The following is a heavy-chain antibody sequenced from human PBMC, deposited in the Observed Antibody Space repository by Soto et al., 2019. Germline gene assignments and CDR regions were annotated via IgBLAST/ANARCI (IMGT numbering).Heavy chain of an antibody. V-gene: IGHV1-8*01. CDR2: MNPNSGNT. CDR1: GYTFTSYD. CDR3: ARGLKYYYGMDL. J-gene: IGHJ6*02. Sequence: ASVKVSCKASGYTFTSYDINWVRQATGQGLEWMGWMNPNSGNTGYAQKFQGRVTMTRNTSISTAYMELSSLRSEDTAVYYCARGLKYYYGMDLWGPGTTVTVS.